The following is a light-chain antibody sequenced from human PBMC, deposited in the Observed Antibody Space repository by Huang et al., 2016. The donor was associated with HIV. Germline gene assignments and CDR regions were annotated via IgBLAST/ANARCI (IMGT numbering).Light chain of an antibody. J-gene: IGKJ2*01. CDR1: QSLVHSDGNTY. Sequence: DVVMTQSPLFLPVTLGQPASISCRSSQSLVHSDGNTYLTWFQHRPGQSPRRLIYKVSNRDSGVPDRFSGSGSGTDFTLKICRVEAEDLGVYYCMQGTHWPPYTFGQGTKLEIK. CDR2: KVS. V-gene: IGKV2-30*02. CDR3: MQGTHWPPYT.